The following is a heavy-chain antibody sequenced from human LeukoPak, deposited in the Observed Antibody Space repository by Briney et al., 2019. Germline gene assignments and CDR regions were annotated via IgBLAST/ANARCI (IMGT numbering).Heavy chain of an antibody. J-gene: IGHJ3*02. CDR2: ISSSGRSI. Sequence: GGSLRLSCAASGFTFSNAWMSWVRQAPGKGLEWVSYISSSGRSIYYADPVKGRFTISRDNAKNSLYLQMNNLRAEDTAVYYCVGRWWDIWGQGTMVTVSS. CDR1: GFTFSNAW. V-gene: IGHV3-11*04. CDR3: VGRWWDI. D-gene: IGHD2-15*01.